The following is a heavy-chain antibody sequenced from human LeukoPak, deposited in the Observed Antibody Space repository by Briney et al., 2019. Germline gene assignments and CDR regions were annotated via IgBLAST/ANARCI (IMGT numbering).Heavy chain of an antibody. CDR2: INPSGGST. J-gene: IGHJ4*02. D-gene: IGHD2/OR15-2a*01. CDR1: GYTFTSYY. CDR3: ARDITSDSSTTTVDDY. Sequence: GASVKVSCKASGYTFTSYYMHWVRQAPGQGLEWMGIINPSGGSTSYAQKFQGRVTMTRDTSISTAYMELSRLRSDDTAVYYCARDITSDSSTTTVDDYWGQGTLVTVSS. V-gene: IGHV1-46*01.